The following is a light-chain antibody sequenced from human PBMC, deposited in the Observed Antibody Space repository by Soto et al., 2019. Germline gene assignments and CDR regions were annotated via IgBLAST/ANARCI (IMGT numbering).Light chain of an antibody. Sequence: DIQMTQSPSTLSASVGGRVTITCRASQSISSWLAWYQQKPGKAPKLLIYKASSLESGVPSRFSGSGSGTEFTLTISSLQSQDFALYYCQQYNDWPLTFGQGTKVDIK. CDR1: QSISSW. V-gene: IGKV1-5*03. CDR3: QQYNDWPLT. CDR2: KAS. J-gene: IGKJ1*01.